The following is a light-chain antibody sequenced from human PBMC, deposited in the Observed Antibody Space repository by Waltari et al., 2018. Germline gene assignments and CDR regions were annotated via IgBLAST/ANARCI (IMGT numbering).Light chain of an antibody. CDR2: GNN. J-gene: IGLJ3*02. CDR3: QSYDNSLSGAWV. V-gene: IGLV1-40*01. CDR1: SSNLGSGYD. Sequence: QSVLTQPPSLSGAPGQRVTISCTGSSSNLGSGYDVHWYQQLPGTAPKLLIYGNNNRPSGVPDRFSGSRSGPSASLAITGLQAEDDADYYCQSYDNSLSGAWVFGGGTKLTVL.